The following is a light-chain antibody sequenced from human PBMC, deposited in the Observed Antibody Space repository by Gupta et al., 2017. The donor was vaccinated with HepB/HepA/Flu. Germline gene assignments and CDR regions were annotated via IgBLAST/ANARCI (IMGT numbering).Light chain of an antibody. J-gene: IGKJ4*01. V-gene: IGKV1-8*01. CDR2: STS. CDR3: QQYSTYPFT. CDR1: QDISYF. Sequence: AFRLTQSPSSISASTGDTVTITCRASQDISYFLAWYQQKPGKAPNLLIYSTSTLQNGVPSRFSGGGSGTDFTLTITSLQSEDFATYYGQQYSTYPFTFGGGTKVEIK.